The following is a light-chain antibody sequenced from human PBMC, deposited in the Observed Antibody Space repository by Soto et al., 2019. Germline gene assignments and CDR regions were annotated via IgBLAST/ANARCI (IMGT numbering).Light chain of an antibody. CDR3: QQYETFSGT. CDR2: AAS. J-gene: IGKJ1*01. V-gene: IGKV1-39*01. Sequence: DIHMTQSPSSLSASVGHRVTIACRASQSISSYLNWYQQKQGKAPKLLIYAASTLQSGVPSRFSGSGYGTDFNLTISSLQTEDFATYYCQQYETFSGTFGPGTKVDIK. CDR1: QSISSY.